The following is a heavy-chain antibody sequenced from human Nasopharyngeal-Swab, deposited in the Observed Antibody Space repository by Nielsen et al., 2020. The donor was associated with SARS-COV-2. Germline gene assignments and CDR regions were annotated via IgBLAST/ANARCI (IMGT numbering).Heavy chain of an antibody. CDR2: IYSGGST. J-gene: IGHJ4*02. CDR1: GVTVSSTY. D-gene: IGHD3-16*01. Sequence: GGSLRLSCAASGVTVSSTYMSWVRQAPGQGLERVSVIYSGGSTYYADSVKGRFTISRDNSKNTLYLQMNSLRAEDTAVYYCARGGGDDYVWGSYNYYFDYWGQGTLVTVSS. CDR3: ARGGGDDYVWGSYNYYFDY. V-gene: IGHV3-53*01.